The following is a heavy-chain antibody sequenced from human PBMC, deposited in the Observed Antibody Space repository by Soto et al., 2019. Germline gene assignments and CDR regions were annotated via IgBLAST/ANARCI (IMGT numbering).Heavy chain of an antibody. V-gene: IGHV3-33*01. Sequence: QVQLVESGGGVVQPGRSLRLSCVASGFTFSNYGMHWVRQAPGKGLEWVTVIWSNGINKYYADSVRGRFTTSRDNSKNTLSLQMNSLRDEYTAVYYCVRERAPFDAFDIWGQGTMVTVSS. CDR2: IWSNGINK. J-gene: IGHJ3*02. CDR1: GFTFSNYG. CDR3: VRERAPFDAFDI.